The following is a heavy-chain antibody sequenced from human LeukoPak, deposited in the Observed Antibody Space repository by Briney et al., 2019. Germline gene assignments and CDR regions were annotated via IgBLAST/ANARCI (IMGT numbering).Heavy chain of an antibody. CDR1: RGTYSSYA. Sequence: SVKVSCKASRGTYSSYAISWVRQAPGQGLEWMGGIIPIFGTANFAQKFQGRVTITADESTSTAYMELSSLRNEHTAVYYCASGGGYGSSTSCYAFDYGVWGTLVMVSS. V-gene: IGHV1-69*13. CDR3: ASGGGYGSSTSCYAFDY. D-gene: IGHD2-2*01. CDR2: IIPIFGTA. J-gene: IGHJ4*02.